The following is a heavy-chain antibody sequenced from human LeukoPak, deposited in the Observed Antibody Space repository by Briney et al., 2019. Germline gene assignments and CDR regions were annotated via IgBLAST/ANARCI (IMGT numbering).Heavy chain of an antibody. Sequence: PSETLSLTCTVSGGSISSYYWSWIRQPPGKGLEWIGYIYHSGSTSYNPSLKSRVTISVDTSKNQFSLKLSSVTAADTALYFCARYDILTGFHDYLDYWGQGTLVTVSS. D-gene: IGHD3-9*01. CDR2: IYHSGST. CDR3: ARYDILTGFHDYLDY. J-gene: IGHJ4*02. CDR1: GGSISSYY. V-gene: IGHV4-59*01.